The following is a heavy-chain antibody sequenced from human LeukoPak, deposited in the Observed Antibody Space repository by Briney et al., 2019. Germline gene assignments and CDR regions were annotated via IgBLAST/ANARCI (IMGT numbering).Heavy chain of an antibody. J-gene: IGHJ4*02. CDR3: AREYSSSLSN. CDR2: IIPIFGTA. Sequence: SVKVSCKASGGTFSSYAISWVRQAPGEGLEWMGGIIPIFGTANYAQKFQARVTITADESTSTAYMELSSLRSEDTAVYYCAREYSSSLSNWGQGTLVTVSS. V-gene: IGHV1-69*01. CDR1: GGTFSSYA. D-gene: IGHD6-6*01.